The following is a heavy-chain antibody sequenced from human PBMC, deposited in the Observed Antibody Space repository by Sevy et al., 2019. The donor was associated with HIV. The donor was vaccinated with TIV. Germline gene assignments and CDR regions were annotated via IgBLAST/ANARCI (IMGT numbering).Heavy chain of an antibody. CDR3: ARDRTGQWLVDY. Sequence: GGSLRLSCAASGFTFSSYGMHWVRQAPGKGLEWVAVIWYDGSNKYYADSVKGRLTISRDNSKNTLYLQMNSLRAEDTAVYYCARDRTGQWLVDYWGQGTLVTVSS. D-gene: IGHD6-19*01. CDR2: IWYDGSNK. J-gene: IGHJ4*02. CDR1: GFTFSSYG. V-gene: IGHV3-33*01.